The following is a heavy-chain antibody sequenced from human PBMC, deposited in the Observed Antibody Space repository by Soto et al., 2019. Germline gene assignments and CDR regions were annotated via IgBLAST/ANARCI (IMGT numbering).Heavy chain of an antibody. CDR1: GYTFIRYG. CDR3: ARGGYYDNSWGKLSHYGLDV. CDR2: ISPYNDYT. J-gene: IGHJ6*02. Sequence: QVQLAQSANEVKKPGASVRVSCKAAGYTFIRYGIAWVRQAPGQALEWMGWISPYNDYTVYAQKFQGRVSMTADTSTRTVYMNLRGLKSDGTAVYFCARGGYYDNSWGKLSHYGLDVWGQGTSVSVSS. V-gene: IGHV1-18*01. D-gene: IGHD3-16*01.